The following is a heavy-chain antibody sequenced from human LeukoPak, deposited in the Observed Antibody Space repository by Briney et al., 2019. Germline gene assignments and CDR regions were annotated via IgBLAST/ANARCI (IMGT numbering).Heavy chain of an antibody. J-gene: IGHJ4*02. CDR1: GGSFSGLY. CDR3: ARHYCSSTSCHFDY. CDR2: IYYSGST. V-gene: IGHV4-39*01. D-gene: IGHD2-2*01. Sequence: KASETLSLTCTVYGGSFSGLYWSWIRQPPGKGLEWIGSIYYSGSTYYIPSLKSRVTISVGTSKNQFSLKLSSVTAADTAVYYCARHYCSSTSCHFDYWGQGILVSVSS.